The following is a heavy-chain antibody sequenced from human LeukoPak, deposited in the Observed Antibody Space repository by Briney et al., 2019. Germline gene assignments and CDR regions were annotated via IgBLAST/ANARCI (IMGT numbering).Heavy chain of an antibody. V-gene: IGHV3-9*01. D-gene: IGHD2-2*01. Sequence: AGGSLRLSCAASGFTFDGYAMHWVRQAPGKGLEWVSGICWNSGSIGYADSVKGRFTISRDNAKNSLYLQMNSLRAEDTALYYCAKDISAALYCSSTSCYRRKAFDYWGQGTLVTVSS. CDR1: GFTFDGYA. CDR3: AKDISAALYCSSTSCYRRKAFDY. CDR2: ICWNSGSI. J-gene: IGHJ4*02.